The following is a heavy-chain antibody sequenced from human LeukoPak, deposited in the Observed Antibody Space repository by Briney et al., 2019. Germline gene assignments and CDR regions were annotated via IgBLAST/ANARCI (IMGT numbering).Heavy chain of an antibody. CDR2: IYPGDSDT. Sequence: GESLKISCKGSGYSFTSYWIGWVRQMPGKGLEWMGIIYPGDSDTRHSPSFQGQVTISADKSISTAYLQWSSLKASDTAMYYCARLVVERYCSGGSCYPNWFDPWGQGTLVTVSS. J-gene: IGHJ5*02. V-gene: IGHV5-51*01. D-gene: IGHD2-15*01. CDR1: GYSFTSYW. CDR3: ARLVVERYCSGGSCYPNWFDP.